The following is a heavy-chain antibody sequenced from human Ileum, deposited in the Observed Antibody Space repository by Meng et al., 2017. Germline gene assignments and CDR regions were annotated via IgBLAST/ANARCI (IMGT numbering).Heavy chain of an antibody. J-gene: IGHJ5*01. D-gene: IGHD3-22*01. CDR1: GFTFTSSP. CDR3: VREKGSSGRAGWFDP. CDR2: MSPDGNYQ. V-gene: IGHV3-30*10. Sequence: GESLKISCAAPGFTFTSSPMHWVRQAPGKGLEWVSVMSPDGNYQNYIDSVKGRFTISRDNSKNTLDLQMNGLRAEDKAVYYCVREKGSSGRAGWFDPWGQGTPVTVSS.